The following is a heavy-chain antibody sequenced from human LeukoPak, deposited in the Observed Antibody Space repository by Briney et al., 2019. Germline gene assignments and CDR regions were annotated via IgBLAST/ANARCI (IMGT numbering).Heavy chain of an antibody. V-gene: IGHV3-74*03. CDR2: IHPDGSIT. Sequence: PGGSLRLSCVGSGFTITNYWMHWVRQAPGTGLVWVSRIHPDGSITTYADSVKGRFTISRDNAKNTLYLQMNSLRAEDTAVYYCAPQQAYSPYNWFDPWGQGTLVTVPS. D-gene: IGHD5-12*01. J-gene: IGHJ5*02. CDR1: GFTITNYW. CDR3: APQQAYSPYNWFDP.